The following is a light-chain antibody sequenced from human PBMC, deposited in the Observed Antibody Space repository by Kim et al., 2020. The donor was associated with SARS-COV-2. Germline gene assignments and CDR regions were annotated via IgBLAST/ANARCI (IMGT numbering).Light chain of an antibody. V-gene: IGLV1-44*01. J-gene: IGLJ1*01. CDR1: SSNIGSNY. CDR3: AAWDDSLNVYV. CDR2: NTN. Sequence: QSVLTQPPSASGTPGQRVTISCSGSSSNIGSNYVYWYQQLPGTAPRVLIYNTNQGPSGVPDRFSGSKSGTSASLAISGLQSDDESDYYCAAWDDSLNVYVFGTGTKVTVL.